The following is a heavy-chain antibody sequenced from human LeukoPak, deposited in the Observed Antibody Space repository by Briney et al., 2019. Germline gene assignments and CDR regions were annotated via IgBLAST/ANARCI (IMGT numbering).Heavy chain of an antibody. CDR2: INPYSGGT. Sequence: ASVKVSCKASGYTFTDYYIHWVRQAPGQGLEWMAWINPYSGGTDSGQKFQGRVTMTRDTPTTTASMELTSLRSDDTALYYCARGPQGYCSGITCYFDYWGQGTLVTVSS. J-gene: IGHJ4*02. V-gene: IGHV1-2*02. CDR1: GYTFTDYY. D-gene: IGHD2-15*01. CDR3: ARGPQGYCSGITCYFDY.